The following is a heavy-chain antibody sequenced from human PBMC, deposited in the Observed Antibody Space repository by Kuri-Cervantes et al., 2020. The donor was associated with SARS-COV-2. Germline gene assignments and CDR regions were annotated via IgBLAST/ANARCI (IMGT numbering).Heavy chain of an antibody. V-gene: IGHV3-30*02. CDR2: IRYDGSNK. D-gene: IGHD1-26*01. CDR1: GFTFSSYG. J-gene: IGHJ4*02. Sequence: SLKISCAASGFTFSSYGMHWVRQAPGKGLEWVAFIRYDGSNKYYADSVKGRFTISRDNSKNTLYLQMNSLRAEDTAVYYCASELLLRFDYWGQGTLVTVSS. CDR3: ASELLLRFDY.